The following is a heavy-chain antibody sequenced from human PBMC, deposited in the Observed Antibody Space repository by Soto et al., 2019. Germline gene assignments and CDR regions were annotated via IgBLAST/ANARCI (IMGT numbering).Heavy chain of an antibody. Sequence: ASVKVSCKASGGTFSSYAISWVRQAPGQGLEWMGGIIPIFGTANYAQKFQGRVTITADESTSTAYMELSSLRSEDTAVYYCARLGYSYAASVFYYGMDVWGQGTTVTVSS. CDR2: IIPIFGTA. V-gene: IGHV1-69*13. CDR1: GGTFSSYA. D-gene: IGHD5-18*01. CDR3: ARLGYSYAASVFYYGMDV. J-gene: IGHJ6*02.